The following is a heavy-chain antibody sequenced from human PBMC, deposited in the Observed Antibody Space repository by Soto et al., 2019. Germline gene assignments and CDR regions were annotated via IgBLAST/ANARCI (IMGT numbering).Heavy chain of an antibody. CDR2: IYYSGST. J-gene: IGHJ4*02. CDR3: AREEYDILTGYNFDY. CDR1: GGNIISGVYY. V-gene: IGHV4-31*03. D-gene: IGHD3-9*01. Sequence: MSVTCPVSGGNIISGVYYWSRNRQHPGKGLEWIGYIYYSGSTYYNPSLKSRVTISVDTSKNQFSLKLSSVTAADTAVYYCAREEYDILTGYNFDYRGQGTLVTVSS.